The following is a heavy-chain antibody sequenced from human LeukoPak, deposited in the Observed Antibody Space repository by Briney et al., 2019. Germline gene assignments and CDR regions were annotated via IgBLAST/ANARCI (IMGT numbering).Heavy chain of an antibody. CDR2: ISSSSNYI. D-gene: IGHD6-13*01. J-gene: IGHJ3*02. CDR3: ARGGVAAGLDAFDI. CDR1: GFTFSYYS. Sequence: PGGSLRLSCAASGFTFSYYSMNWVRQAPGKGLEWVSSISSSSNYIYYADSVKGRFTISRDNAKNSLYPQMNSLRAEDTAVYYCARGGVAAGLDAFDIWGQGTVVTVSS. V-gene: IGHV3-21*01.